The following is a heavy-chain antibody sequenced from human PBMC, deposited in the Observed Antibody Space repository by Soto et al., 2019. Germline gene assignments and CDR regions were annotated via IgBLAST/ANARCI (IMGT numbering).Heavy chain of an antibody. J-gene: IGHJ3*02. D-gene: IGHD3-9*01. CDR2: INPTGGAT. V-gene: IGHV1-46*01. CDR3: ARGNVIVTYTTGILDI. Sequence: QVQVVQSGTEVKKPGASVTVCCETSGYTFTSYYVYWLRQAPGQGLEWMGIINPTGGATNYAQTFQGRVTVTADTSTSTVNMELRSLRSDDTAGYYCARGNVIVTYTTGILDIWGQGTLVTVSS. CDR1: GYTFTSYY.